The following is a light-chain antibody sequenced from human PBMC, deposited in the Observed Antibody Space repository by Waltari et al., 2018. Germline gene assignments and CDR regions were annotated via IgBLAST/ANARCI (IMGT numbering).Light chain of an antibody. Sequence: QSVLTQPPAASGTPGQRVTMSCSGSTSNIGRNPVNWYQQLPGTAPKLLIYSNDQRPSGVPVRLSGSKSGTSASLAISGLQSEDEAGYYCAVWDDSLNGQVFGGGIKLTVL. CDR2: SND. V-gene: IGLV1-44*01. CDR1: TSNIGRNP. J-gene: IGLJ3*02. CDR3: AVWDDSLNGQV.